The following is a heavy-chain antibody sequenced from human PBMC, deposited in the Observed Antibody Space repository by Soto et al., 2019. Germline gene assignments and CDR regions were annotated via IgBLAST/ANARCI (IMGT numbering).Heavy chain of an antibody. CDR2: IYYSGST. V-gene: IGHV4-59*01. D-gene: IGHD1-1*01. J-gene: IGHJ3*02. CDR1: GGSISSYY. CDR3: AGWKGGQGAFDI. Sequence: KTSETLSLTCTVSGGSISSYYWSWIRQPPGKGLEWIGYIYYSGSTNYNPSLKSRVTISVDTSKNQFSLKLSSVTAAETAVYYCAGWKGGQGAFDIWGQGTMVTVSS.